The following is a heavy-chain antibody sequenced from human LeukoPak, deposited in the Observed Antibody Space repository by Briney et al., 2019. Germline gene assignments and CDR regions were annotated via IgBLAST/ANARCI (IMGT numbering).Heavy chain of an antibody. V-gene: IGHV5-51*01. J-gene: IGHJ4*02. CDR2: IYPADSVT. CDR3: AWDYGILTGWSN. Sequence: GESLKISCKVSGYSFTNYWIGWVRQMPGKGLEWMGIIYPADSVTRYSPSFQGQVTISADKSISTAYLQWSSLKASDSAMYYCAWDYGILTGWSNWGQGTLVTVSS. CDR1: GYSFTNYW. D-gene: IGHD3-9*01.